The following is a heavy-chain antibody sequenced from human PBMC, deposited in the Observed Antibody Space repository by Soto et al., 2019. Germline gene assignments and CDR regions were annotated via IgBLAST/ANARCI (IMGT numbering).Heavy chain of an antibody. CDR1: GFTFSSYG. CDR3: ARDPSGTQIDY. Sequence: GGSLRLSCAASGFTFSSYGMHWVRQAPGKGLEWVAVIWYDGSNKYYADSVKGRFTISRGNSKNTLYLQMNSLRAEDTAVYYCARDPSGTQIDYWGQGTLVTVSS. V-gene: IGHV3-33*01. J-gene: IGHJ4*02. CDR2: IWYDGSNK.